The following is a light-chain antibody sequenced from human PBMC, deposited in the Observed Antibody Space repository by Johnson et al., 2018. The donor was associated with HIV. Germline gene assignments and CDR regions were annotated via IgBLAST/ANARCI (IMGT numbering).Light chain of an antibody. CDR1: SSNIGNNY. CDR2: ENN. Sequence: QSVLTQPPSVSAAPGQKVTISCSGSSSNIGNNYVSCYQQLPGTAPKLLIYENNKRPSGIPDRCSGAKSGTAATLGITGLQTGDEADYYCGTWDGSLSAGAVFGTGTKVTVL. V-gene: IGLV1-51*02. CDR3: GTWDGSLSAGAV. J-gene: IGLJ1*01.